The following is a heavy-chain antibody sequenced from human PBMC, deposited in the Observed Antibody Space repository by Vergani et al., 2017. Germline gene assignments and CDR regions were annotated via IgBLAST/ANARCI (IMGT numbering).Heavy chain of an antibody. J-gene: IGHJ5*02. CDR3: ARDYCSSTSCYTRWFDP. CDR1: GGTFSSYA. V-gene: IGHV1-69*01. CDR2: IIPIFGTA. D-gene: IGHD2-2*02. Sequence: QVQLVQSGAEVKKPGSSVKVSCKASGGTFSSYAISWVRQAPGQGLEWMGGIIPIFGTANYAQKFQGKVTITADESTSTAYMELSSLRSEDTAVYYCARDYCSSTSCYTRWFDPWGQGTLVTVSS.